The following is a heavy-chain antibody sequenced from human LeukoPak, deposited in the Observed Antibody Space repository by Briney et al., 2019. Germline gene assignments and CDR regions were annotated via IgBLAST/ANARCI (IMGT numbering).Heavy chain of an antibody. CDR2: ISGSGANT. V-gene: IGHV3-23*01. CDR1: GFTFRSYA. J-gene: IGHJ4*02. D-gene: IGHD4-17*01. Sequence: GGSLRLSCAASGFTFRSYAMSWVRQAPGKGLEWVSGISGSGANTFYADSVKGRFTISRDNSKKTLYPQMNSLTDGDTAVYYCAPLETTWGQGTLVTVSS. CDR3: APLETT.